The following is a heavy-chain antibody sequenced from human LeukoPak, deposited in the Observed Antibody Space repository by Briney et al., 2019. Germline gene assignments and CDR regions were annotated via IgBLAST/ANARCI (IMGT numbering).Heavy chain of an antibody. D-gene: IGHD2-2*01. CDR2: IIPIFGTA. J-gene: IGHJ6*02. CDR3: ARSNGYCSSTSCQNYYYYGMDV. CDR1: GGTFSSYA. V-gene: IGHV1-69*06. Sequence: GASVKVSCKASGGTFSSYAISWVRQAPGQGLEWMGGIIPIFGTANYAQKFQGRVTITADKSTSTAYMELSSLRSEDTAVYYCARSNGYCSSTSCQNYYYYGMDVWGQGTTVTVSS.